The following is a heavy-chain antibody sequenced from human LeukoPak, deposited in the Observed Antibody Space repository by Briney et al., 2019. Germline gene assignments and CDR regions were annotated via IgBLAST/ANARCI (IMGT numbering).Heavy chain of an antibody. CDR1: GYTFTGYY. CDR3: ARPQFSIAAAVSYNWFDP. Sequence: ASVKLSCKASGYTFTGYYMHWVRQAPGQGLEWMGWINPNSGGTNYAETFQGRVTMTRDTAMSTAYMELSRLRSDDTAVYYCARPQFSIAAAVSYNWFDPWGQGTLVTVSS. D-gene: IGHD6-13*01. V-gene: IGHV1-2*02. J-gene: IGHJ5*02. CDR2: INPNSGGT.